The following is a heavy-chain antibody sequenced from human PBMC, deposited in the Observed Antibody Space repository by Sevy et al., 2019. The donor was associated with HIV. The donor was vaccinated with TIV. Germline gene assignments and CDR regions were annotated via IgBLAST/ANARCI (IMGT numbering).Heavy chain of an antibody. J-gene: IGHJ4*02. D-gene: IGHD2-21*02. Sequence: ASVKVSCKASGYTFTDYDITWVRQVTGQGLELVGWMNPNSGHTAYTENFQGRVSTTRDTSTSTAYMELSSLRSEDTAVYYCAKLASCGGDCYYFDFWGQGTLVTVSS. CDR2: MNPNSGHT. CDR1: GYTFTDYD. V-gene: IGHV1-8*01. CDR3: AKLASCGGDCYYFDF.